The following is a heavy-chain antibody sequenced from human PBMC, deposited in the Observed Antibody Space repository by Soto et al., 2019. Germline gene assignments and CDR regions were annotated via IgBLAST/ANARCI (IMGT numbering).Heavy chain of an antibody. D-gene: IGHD5-18*01. CDR3: ARRGYGYASLDV. CDR1: GGSISSSSYY. Sequence: SETLSLTCTVSGGSISSSSYYWGWIRQPPGKGLEWIGSIYYSGSTYYNPSLKSRVTISVDTSKNQFSLKLSSVTAADTAVYYCARRGYGYASLDVWGQGTTVTVSS. V-gene: IGHV4-39*01. CDR2: IYYSGST. J-gene: IGHJ6*02.